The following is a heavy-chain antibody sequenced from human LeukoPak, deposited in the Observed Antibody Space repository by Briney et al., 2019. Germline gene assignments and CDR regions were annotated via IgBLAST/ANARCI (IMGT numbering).Heavy chain of an antibody. CDR3: VKDISGWSYFDY. CDR2: ISWNGVTI. CDR1: AFTFSNYG. V-gene: IGHV3-9*01. D-gene: IGHD6-19*01. Sequence: GGSLRLSCAASAFTFSNYGTHWVRQAPGKGLEWVAGISWNGVTINYGDSVKGRFTISRDNAKSFLYLQMNSVRPEDTALYYCVKDISGWSYFDYWGQGTRVTVSP. J-gene: IGHJ4*02.